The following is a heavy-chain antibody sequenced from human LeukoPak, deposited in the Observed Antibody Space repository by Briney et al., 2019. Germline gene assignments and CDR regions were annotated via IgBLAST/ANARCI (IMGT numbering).Heavy chain of an antibody. J-gene: IGHJ4*02. V-gene: IGHV1-8*01. D-gene: IGHD3-10*01. Sequence: ASVKVSCKASGYTFTSYDINWVRQATGQGLEWMGWMNPNSGNTGYAQKFQGRVTITRNTSISTAYMELSSLRSGDTAVYYCARVTYGSGSYPLDYWGQETLVTVSS. CDR1: GYTFTSYD. CDR2: MNPNSGNT. CDR3: ARVTYGSGSYPLDY.